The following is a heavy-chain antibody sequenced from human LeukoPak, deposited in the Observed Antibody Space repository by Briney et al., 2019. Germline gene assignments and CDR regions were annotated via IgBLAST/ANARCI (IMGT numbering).Heavy chain of an antibody. Sequence: GGSLRLSCAASGFTFSKYAMSWVRQAPGKGLEWASTINDRGTGTYYADSVKGRFTISRDNSKNTLSLQMNSLRAEDTAVYYCAKGLKTAVGPYMGYHYYMDVWGKGTTVTVSS. CDR1: GFTFSKYA. CDR3: AKGLKTAVGPYMGYHYYMDV. CDR2: INDRGTGT. V-gene: IGHV3-23*01. J-gene: IGHJ6*03. D-gene: IGHD5-18*01.